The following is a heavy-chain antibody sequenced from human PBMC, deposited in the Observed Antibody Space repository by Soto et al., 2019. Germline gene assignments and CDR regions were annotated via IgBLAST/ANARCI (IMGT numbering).Heavy chain of an antibody. CDR3: ARQSQGDRRRVDV. CDR2: IYPGDSDT. D-gene: IGHD3-16*01. J-gene: IGHJ6*04. Sequence: PGESLKISCKGSGYSFTSYCIGWVRQMPGKGLEWMGIIYPGDSDTRYSPSFQGQVTISADKSISTAYLQWSSLKASDTAMYYCARQSQGDRRRVDVWGKGSTVTVTS. CDR1: GYSFTSYC. V-gene: IGHV5-51*01.